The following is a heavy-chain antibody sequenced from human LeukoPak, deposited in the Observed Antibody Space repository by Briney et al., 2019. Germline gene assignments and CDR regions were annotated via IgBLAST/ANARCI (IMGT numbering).Heavy chain of an antibody. Sequence: SVKVSCKASGDTLSRYAISWVRQAPGQGLDWMGGYIPMFGTANYAQNFQNRVTITADESTSTFSMEVSSLRPEDTAVYFCAGASSKWELSFWGQGTLVTVSS. V-gene: IGHV1-69*01. CDR2: YIPMFGTA. CDR1: GDTLSRYA. J-gene: IGHJ4*02. CDR3: AGASSKWELSF. D-gene: IGHD1-26*01.